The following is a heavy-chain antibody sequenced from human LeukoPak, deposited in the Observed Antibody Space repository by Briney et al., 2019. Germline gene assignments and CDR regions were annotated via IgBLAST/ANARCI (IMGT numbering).Heavy chain of an antibody. CDR2: IKQDGSEK. CDR1: GFTFSSYG. J-gene: IGHJ4*02. CDR3: ARDRQVAGTDY. D-gene: IGHD6-19*01. Sequence: GGSLRLSCGASGFTFSSYGMSWVRQAPGKGLEWVANIKQDGSEKYYVDSVKGRFTISRDNAKNSLYLQMNSLRAEDTAVYYCARDRQVAGTDYWGQGTLVTVSS. V-gene: IGHV3-7*03.